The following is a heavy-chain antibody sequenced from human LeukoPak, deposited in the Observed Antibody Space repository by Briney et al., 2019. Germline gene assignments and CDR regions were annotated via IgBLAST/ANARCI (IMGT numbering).Heavy chain of an antibody. J-gene: IGHJ4*02. V-gene: IGHV4-30-4*08. CDR3: ASGGIAAAGSFSFDY. D-gene: IGHD6-13*01. CDR2: IYYSGST. CDR1: GGSISSGDYY. Sequence: SETLSLTCTVSGGSISSGDYYWSWIRQPPGKGLEWIGYIYYSGSTYYNPSLKSRVTISVDTSKNQFSLKLSSVTAADTAVYYCASGGIAAAGSFSFDYWGQGTLVTVSS.